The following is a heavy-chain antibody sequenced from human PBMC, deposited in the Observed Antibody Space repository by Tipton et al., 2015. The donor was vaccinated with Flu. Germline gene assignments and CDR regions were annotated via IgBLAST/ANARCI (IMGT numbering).Heavy chain of an antibody. CDR3: ARERRGGWPFYDAFDI. Sequence: TLSLTCSVSGDSIGSGYFWGWIRQAPGQGLEWIGNVHHAGNPYYSPSLKSRVSMSVDLSNNHISLRLSSVTAADTAVYYCARERRGGWPFYDAFDIWGQGTMVTVSS. CDR1: GDSIGSGYF. V-gene: IGHV4-38-2*02. CDR2: VHHAGNP. D-gene: IGHD6-19*01. J-gene: IGHJ3*02.